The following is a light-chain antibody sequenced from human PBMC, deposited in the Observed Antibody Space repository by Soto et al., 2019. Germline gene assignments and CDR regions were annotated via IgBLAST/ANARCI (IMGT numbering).Light chain of an antibody. Sequence: ETVMTQSPVTLSVSPGERATLSCRASQSVSSSYLAWYQQKPGQAPRLLIYGASSRATGIPDRFSGSGSGTEFTLTISSLQSEDFAVYYCQQYHNWPRTFGQGTKVDI. CDR3: QQYHNWPRT. V-gene: IGKV3D-15*01. CDR1: QSVSSSY. CDR2: GAS. J-gene: IGKJ1*01.